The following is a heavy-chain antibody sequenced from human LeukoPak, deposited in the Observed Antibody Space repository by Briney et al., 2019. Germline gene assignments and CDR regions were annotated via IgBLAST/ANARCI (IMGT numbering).Heavy chain of an antibody. J-gene: IGHJ4*02. CDR1: GGSISSYD. CDR3: ARGWYYDILTGYYNGFDY. Sequence: PSETLSLTCTVSGGSISSYDWSWIRQPAGKGLEGIGRIYTSRSTNYNPSLKRRITMSVDTSKNQFSLKLSSVTAADTAVYYCARGWYYDILTGYYNGFDYWGQGTLVTVSS. D-gene: IGHD3-9*01. V-gene: IGHV4-4*07. CDR2: IYTSRST.